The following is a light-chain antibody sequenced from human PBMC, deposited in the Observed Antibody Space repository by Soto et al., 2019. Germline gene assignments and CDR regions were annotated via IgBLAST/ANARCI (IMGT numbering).Light chain of an antibody. J-gene: IGKJ2*01. CDR2: GAS. Sequence: AIQMTQSPSSLSASVGDRVTITCRSSQDIRTELGWYQQRPGEAPNLLIYGASTLQNGVPSRFSGSGSGTDFFLTISSLQVEDVATYFCLQYYNYPRTFGQGTKLQIK. CDR3: LQYYNYPRT. CDR1: QDIRTE. V-gene: IGKV1-6*01.